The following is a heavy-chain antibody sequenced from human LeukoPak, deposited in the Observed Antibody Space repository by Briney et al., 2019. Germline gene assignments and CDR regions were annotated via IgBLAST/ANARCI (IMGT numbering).Heavy chain of an antibody. CDR3: AKDTTVSPFDY. D-gene: IGHD4-17*01. J-gene: IGHJ4*02. Sequence: GGSLRLSCAASGFTFSSYGMHWVRQAPGKGLEWVAVIWYDGSNKYYADSVKGRFTISRDNSKNTLYLQMNSLRAEDTAVYYCAKDTTVSPFDYWGQGTLVTVSS. CDR1: GFTFSSYG. CDR2: IWYDGSNK. V-gene: IGHV3-30*02.